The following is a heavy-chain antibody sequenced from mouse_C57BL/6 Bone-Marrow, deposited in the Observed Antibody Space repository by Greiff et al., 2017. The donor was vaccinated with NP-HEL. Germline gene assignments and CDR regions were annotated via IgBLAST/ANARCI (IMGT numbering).Heavy chain of an antibody. Sequence: EVKLVESGGGLVQPGGSLSLSCAASGFTFTDYYMSWVRQPPGKALEWLGFIRNKANGYTTEYSASVKGRFTISRDNSQSILYLQMNALRAEDSATYYCARSLPYYCGSPHYFDYWGQGTTLTVSS. D-gene: IGHD1-1*01. CDR3: ARSLPYYCGSPHYFDY. J-gene: IGHJ2*01. CDR2: IRNKANGYTT. CDR1: GFTFTDYY. V-gene: IGHV7-3*01.